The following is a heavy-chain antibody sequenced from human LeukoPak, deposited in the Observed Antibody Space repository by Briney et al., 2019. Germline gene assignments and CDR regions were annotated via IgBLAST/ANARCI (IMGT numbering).Heavy chain of an antibody. D-gene: IGHD1-7*01. V-gene: IGHV4-59*12. CDR3: ARTPRNYDAFDI. CDR2: IYHSGST. J-gene: IGHJ3*02. Sequence: PSETLSLTCTVSGGSISSYYWSWIRQPPGKGLEWIGYIYHSGSTYYNPSLKSRVTISVDRSKNQFSLKLSSVTAADTAVYYCARTPRNYDAFDIWGQGTMVTVSS. CDR1: GGSISSYY.